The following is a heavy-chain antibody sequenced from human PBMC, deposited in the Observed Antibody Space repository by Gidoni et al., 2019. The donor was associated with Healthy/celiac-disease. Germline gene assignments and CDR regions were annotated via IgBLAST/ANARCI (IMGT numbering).Heavy chain of an antibody. CDR3: ARDPYSSWYYYNNPRH. V-gene: IGHV3-30-3*01. CDR1: GLTFSSYA. D-gene: IGHD6-13*01. CDR2: ISYDGSNK. Sequence: QVQLVESGGGVVQPGRSMRLACAASGLTFSSYARHWVRQAPGKGLEWVAVISYDGSNKYYADSVKGRFTISRDNAKNTLYLQMNSLRSEDTAVYYCARDPYSSWYYYNNPRHWGQGTLVTVSS. J-gene: IGHJ4*02.